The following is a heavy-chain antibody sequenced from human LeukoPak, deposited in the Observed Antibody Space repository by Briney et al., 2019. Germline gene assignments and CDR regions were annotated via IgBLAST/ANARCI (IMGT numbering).Heavy chain of an antibody. Sequence: EPGGSLRLSCAASGFTVNSNYMSWVRQAPGKGLEWVSVIYSGGTTYYADSVRGRFTISRDNSKRTLYLEMNSLRAEDTAVYYCARVVDFWSGFVWYYFDYWGQGTLVTVSS. CDR2: IYSGGTT. V-gene: IGHV3-53*01. CDR3: ARVVDFWSGFVWYYFDY. D-gene: IGHD3-3*01. CDR1: GFTVNSNY. J-gene: IGHJ4*02.